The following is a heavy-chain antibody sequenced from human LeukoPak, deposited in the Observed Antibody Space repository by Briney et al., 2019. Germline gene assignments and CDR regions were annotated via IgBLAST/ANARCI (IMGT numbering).Heavy chain of an antibody. CDR3: AIWQPNNWFDP. V-gene: IGHV1-18*01. CDR1: GYTFTSYA. CDR2: ISAYNGNT. Sequence: ASVKVSCKASGYTFTSYAMNWVRQAPGQGLEWMGWISAYNGNTNYAQKLQGRVTMTTDTSTSTAYMELRSLRSDDTAVYYCAIWQPNNWFDPWGQGTLVTVSS. D-gene: IGHD1-14*01. J-gene: IGHJ5*02.